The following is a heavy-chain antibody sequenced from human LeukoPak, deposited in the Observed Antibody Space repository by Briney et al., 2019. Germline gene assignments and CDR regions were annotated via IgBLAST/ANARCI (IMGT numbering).Heavy chain of an antibody. CDR2: ISSSGNYI. D-gene: IGHD6-19*01. Sequence: PGGSLRLSCAASGFTCSSYTMKWVRQATGKGLKWLSSISSSGNYIYQADSLKGRFTSSRDNAKNSLYLQMNSLRAADRAVYYCARGGAGYYFDHWGQGTLVTISS. J-gene: IGHJ4*02. CDR3: ARGGAGYYFDH. CDR1: GFTCSSYT. V-gene: IGHV3-21*01.